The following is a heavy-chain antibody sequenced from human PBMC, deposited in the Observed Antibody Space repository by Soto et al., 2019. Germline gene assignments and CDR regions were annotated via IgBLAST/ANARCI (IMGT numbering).Heavy chain of an antibody. J-gene: IGHJ4*02. CDR3: ARGRGGSLTRVRGPIDY. CDR1: GGSLSGYY. Sequence: QVQLQQWGAGLLKPSETLSLTCAVYGGSLSGYYWSWIRQPPGKGLEWIGEINHSGRTNYNPSLKSRVTRSVDTSKNQFSQKMSSVTAADTAVYYGARGRGGSLTRVRGPIDYWGQGTLVTVSS. D-gene: IGHD3-10*01. V-gene: IGHV4-34*01. CDR2: INHSGRT.